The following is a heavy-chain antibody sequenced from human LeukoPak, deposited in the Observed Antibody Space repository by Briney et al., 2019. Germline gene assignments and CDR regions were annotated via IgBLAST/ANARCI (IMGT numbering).Heavy chain of an antibody. CDR2: INHSGST. D-gene: IGHD4-17*01. V-gene: IGHV4-34*01. CDR1: GGSFSGYY. Sequence: KPSETLSRTCAVYGGSFSGYYWSWIRQPPGKGLEWIGEINHSGSTNYNPSLKSRVTISVDTSKNQFSLKLSSVTAADTAVYYCARITYGDYLDYWGQGTLVTVSS. J-gene: IGHJ4*02. CDR3: ARITYGDYLDY.